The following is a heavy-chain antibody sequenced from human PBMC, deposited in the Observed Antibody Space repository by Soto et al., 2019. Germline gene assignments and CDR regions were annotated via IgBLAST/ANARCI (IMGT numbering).Heavy chain of an antibody. CDR1: GGTFSSYA. J-gene: IGHJ6*02. D-gene: IGHD5-12*01. V-gene: IGHV1-69*01. CDR3: ACHVRWLQLSGYYGMDV. Sequence: QVQLVQSGAEVKQPGSSVKVSCKASGGTFSSYAISWVRQAPGQGLEWMGGIIPIFGTANYAQKFQGRVTITADESTSTAYMELSSLRSEDTAVYYCACHVRWLQLSGYYGMDVWGQGTTGTVSS. CDR2: IIPIFGTA.